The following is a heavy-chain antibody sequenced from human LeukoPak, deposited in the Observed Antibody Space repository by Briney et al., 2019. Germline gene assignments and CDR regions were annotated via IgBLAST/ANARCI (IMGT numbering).Heavy chain of an antibody. D-gene: IGHD5-12*01. CDR2: SFYTGKT. CDR3: ATTLGYTGYDWGWFSDYYMAV. J-gene: IGHJ6*03. CDR1: GGSILDSTYY. V-gene: IGHV4-39*07. Sequence: PAETLSLTCTVSGGSILDSTYYWAWIRQPPGKGLEWIATSFYTGKTHYNPSLRSRVTISVDAARNQISLKMTSVTAADAGTYYCATTLGYTGYDWGWFSDYYMAVWGTGTRVTVSS.